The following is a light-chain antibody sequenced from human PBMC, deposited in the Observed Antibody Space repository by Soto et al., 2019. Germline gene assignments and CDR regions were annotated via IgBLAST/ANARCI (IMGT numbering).Light chain of an antibody. Sequence: DIQMTQSPSTLSASVGDRVTITCRASQSIKNWLAWYQQKPGEAPKLLIYKASTLESGVPSRFSGSGPGTEFTFTISCLQPDDVATYHCQQYNNYSQFTFRPRTKVDIK. J-gene: IGKJ3*01. V-gene: IGKV1-5*03. CDR2: KAS. CDR1: QSIKNW. CDR3: QQYNNYSQFT.